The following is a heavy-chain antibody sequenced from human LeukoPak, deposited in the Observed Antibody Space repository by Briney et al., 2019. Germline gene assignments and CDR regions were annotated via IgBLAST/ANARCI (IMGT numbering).Heavy chain of an antibody. J-gene: IGHJ3*02. CDR3: ASEDSLIDAFDI. CDR2: ISSSSSDV. V-gene: IGHV3-21*01. CDR1: GFTFSSYS. D-gene: IGHD2-21*01. Sequence: GGSLRVSCAASGFTFSSYSMNWVRQAPGKGLEYVSSISSSSSDVYYADSVKGRFTISRDNAKTSLYLQMISLRAEDTAVYYCASEDSLIDAFDIWREGTIVSVSS.